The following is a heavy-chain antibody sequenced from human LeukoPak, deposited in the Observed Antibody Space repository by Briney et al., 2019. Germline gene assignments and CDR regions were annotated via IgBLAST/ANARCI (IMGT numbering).Heavy chain of an antibody. V-gene: IGHV4-59*11. Sequence: SETLSLTCAVSGDSFSSHYWTWIRQSPGKGLEWIGYISYIGSTNYNPSLKRRVTISIDTSKNQFSLKLRSVTAADTAVYYCARDLVTVTKGFDIWGQGTMVSVSS. D-gene: IGHD4-17*01. J-gene: IGHJ3*02. CDR1: GDSFSSHY. CDR3: ARDLVTVTKGFDI. CDR2: ISYIGST.